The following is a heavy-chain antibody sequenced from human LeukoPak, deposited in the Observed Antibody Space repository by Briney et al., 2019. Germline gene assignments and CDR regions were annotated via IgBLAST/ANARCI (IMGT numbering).Heavy chain of an antibody. CDR1: GFTFSSYS. CDR3: ARVAGDDY. D-gene: IGHD6-19*01. J-gene: IGHJ4*02. Sequence: PGGSLRLSCAASGFTFSSYSMNWVRQAPGKGLEWVAFISTTRSYIYYADSVKGRFTISRDNAKNSLYLQMNSVRAEDTAVYYCARVAGDDYWGQGTLVTVSS. CDR2: ISTTRSYI. V-gene: IGHV3-21*01.